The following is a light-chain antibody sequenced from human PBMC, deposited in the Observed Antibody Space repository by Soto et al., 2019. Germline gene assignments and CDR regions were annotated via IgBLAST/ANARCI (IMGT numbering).Light chain of an antibody. CDR3: QQANSFPLT. J-gene: IGKJ4*01. CDR1: QVISSW. Sequence: IQMTQSPSYVSASVVDGVTITFLASQVISSWLAWYQHKPGKAPKLLIYAASSLQSGVPSRFSGSGSGTDFTLTISSLQPEDFATYYCQQANSFPLTFGRGTKVDIK. V-gene: IGKV1-12*01. CDR2: AAS.